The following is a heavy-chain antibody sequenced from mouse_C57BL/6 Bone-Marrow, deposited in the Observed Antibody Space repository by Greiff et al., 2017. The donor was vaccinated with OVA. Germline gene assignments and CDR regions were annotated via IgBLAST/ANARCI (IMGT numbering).Heavy chain of an antibody. CDR3: RRSGAMDY. Sequence: VQLQQSGAELVRPGASVTLSCTASGYTFTDYEMHWVKQTPVHGLEWIGAIDPETGGTAYNQKFQGKAILTADKSSSTAYMELRSLTSEDAAVYYCRRSGAMDYWGQGTSVTVSS. V-gene: IGHV1-15*01. CDR2: IDPETGGT. J-gene: IGHJ4*01. D-gene: IGHD3-1*01. CDR1: GYTFTDYE.